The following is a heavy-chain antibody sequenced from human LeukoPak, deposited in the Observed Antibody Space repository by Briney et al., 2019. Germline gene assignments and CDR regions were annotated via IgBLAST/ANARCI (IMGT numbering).Heavy chain of an antibody. CDR2: INPNSGGT. Sequence: ASVKVSCKASGYTFTGYYMHWVRQAPGQGLEWMGWINPNSGGTNYAQKFQGRVTMTRDTSISTAYMELSRLRSDDTAVYYCAREGTQYYYDSSGYYDWGQGTLDTVSS. J-gene: IGHJ4*02. CDR1: GYTFTGYY. CDR3: AREGTQYYYDSSGYYD. D-gene: IGHD3-22*01. V-gene: IGHV1-2*02.